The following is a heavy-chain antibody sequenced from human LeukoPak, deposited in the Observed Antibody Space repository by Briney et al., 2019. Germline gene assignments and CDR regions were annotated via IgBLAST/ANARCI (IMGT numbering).Heavy chain of an antibody. Sequence: SVKVSCKASGGTFSSYAISWVRQAPGQGLEWMGGIIPIFGTANYAQKFQGRVTITADESTSTAYMELSSLRSEDTAVYYCARQGYDILTGYSEYYFDYWGQGTLVTVSS. CDR2: IIPIFGTA. CDR1: GGTFSSYA. V-gene: IGHV1-69*13. CDR3: ARQGYDILTGYSEYYFDY. D-gene: IGHD3-9*01. J-gene: IGHJ4*02.